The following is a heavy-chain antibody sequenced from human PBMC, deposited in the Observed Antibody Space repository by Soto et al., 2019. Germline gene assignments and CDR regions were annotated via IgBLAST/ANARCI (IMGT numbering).Heavy chain of an antibody. CDR2: ISYDGSNK. CDR3: ANTAPSVWFGEFFDYYGMDV. D-gene: IGHD3-10*01. V-gene: IGHV3-30*18. Sequence: QVQLVESGGGVVQPGRSLRLSCAASGFTFSSYGMHWVRQAPGKGLEWVAVISYDGSNKYYADSVKGRLTIYRDNSKNTLYLQMNSLRAEDTAVYYCANTAPSVWFGEFFDYYGMDVWGQGTTVTVSS. CDR1: GFTFSSYG. J-gene: IGHJ6*02.